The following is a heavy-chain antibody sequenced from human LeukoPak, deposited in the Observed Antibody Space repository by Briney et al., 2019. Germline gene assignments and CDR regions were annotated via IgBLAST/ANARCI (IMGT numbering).Heavy chain of an antibody. CDR3: ARGGILTGPWRSFDY. J-gene: IGHJ4*02. V-gene: IGHV4-34*01. CDR2: INHSGST. Sequence: PSETLSLTCAVYGGSFSGYYWSWIRQPPGKGLEWIGEINHSGSTNYNPSLKSRVTISVDTSKNQFSLKLSSVTAADTAVYYCARGGILTGPWRSFDYWGQGTLVTVSS. D-gene: IGHD3-9*01. CDR1: GGSFSGYY.